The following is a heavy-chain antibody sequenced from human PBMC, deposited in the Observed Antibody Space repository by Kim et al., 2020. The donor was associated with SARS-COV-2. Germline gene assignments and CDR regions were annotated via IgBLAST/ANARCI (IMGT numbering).Heavy chain of an antibody. V-gene: IGHV1-2*02. D-gene: IGHD2-21*01. CDR3: ARVGIGLGWYFDL. J-gene: IGHJ2*01. Sequence: YAQKFKGRVPMTRDTSISTAYMELSRLRSDDTAVYYCARVGIGLGWYFDLWGRGTLVTVSS.